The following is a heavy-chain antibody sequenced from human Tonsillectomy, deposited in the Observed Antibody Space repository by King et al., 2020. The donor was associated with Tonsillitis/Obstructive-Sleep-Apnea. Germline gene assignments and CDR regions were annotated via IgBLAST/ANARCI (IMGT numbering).Heavy chain of an antibody. Sequence: QLQESGPGLVKPSETLSLTCTVSGGSISSSSYYWGWIRQPPGKGLEYIGSIYYSGSTYYNPSLKSRVTISVDTSKNQFSLKLSSVTAADTAVYYCARQDIVGAYFDYWGQGTLVTVSS. V-gene: IGHV4-39*01. CDR3: ARQDIVGAYFDY. CDR2: IYYSGST. CDR1: GGSISSSSYY. J-gene: IGHJ4*02. D-gene: IGHD1-26*01.